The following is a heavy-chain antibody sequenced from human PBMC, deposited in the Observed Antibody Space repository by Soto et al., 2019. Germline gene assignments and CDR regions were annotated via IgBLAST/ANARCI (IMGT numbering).Heavy chain of an antibody. CDR3: ASGGAGSGPFTWELPDH. Sequence: QMQLVQSGAEVKKTGSSVTVSCKALGNTFSYRCLHWVRQAPGQALEWMGWITPFSGDVHYAQKFQERVTLTRGRSVNTGLMRMTSLRAEDTAIYFCASGGAGSGPFTWELPDHWGQGTLVTVSS. J-gene: IGHJ4*02. V-gene: IGHV1-45*02. D-gene: IGHD1-26*01. CDR1: GNTFSYRC. CDR2: ITPFSGDV.